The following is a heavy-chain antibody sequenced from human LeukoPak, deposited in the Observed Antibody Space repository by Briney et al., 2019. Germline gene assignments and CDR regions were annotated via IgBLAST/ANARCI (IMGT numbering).Heavy chain of an antibody. CDR2: ISGSGDST. CDR1: GFTFSSNA. J-gene: IGHJ6*03. Sequence: PAGSLRLSCAASGFTFSSNAMSWVRQAPGKGLEWVSAISGSGDSTYHADSVKGRFTISRDNSKNTLFLQMNSLRAEDTAVYYCARVLRYCSGGNCYSGGLGYMDVWGKGTTVTISS. CDR3: ARVLRYCSGGNCYSGGLGYMDV. D-gene: IGHD2-15*01. V-gene: IGHV3-23*01.